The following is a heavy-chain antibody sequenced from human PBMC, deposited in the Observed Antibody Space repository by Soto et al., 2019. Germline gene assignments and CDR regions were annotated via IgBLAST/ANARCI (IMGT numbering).Heavy chain of an antibody. D-gene: IGHD1-26*01. V-gene: IGHV1-69*01. Sequence: QVQLVQSGAEVKKPGSSVKVSCKASGGTFSSYAISWVRQAPGQGLEWMGGIIPSFGTANYAQEFQGRVTIAADEYTSAAYMELSSLGSEDTAVYYCGTRVRYSGSYYVPRFDYWGQGTLVTVSS. CDR2: IIPSFGTA. J-gene: IGHJ4*02. CDR3: GTRVRYSGSYYVPRFDY. CDR1: GGTFSSYA.